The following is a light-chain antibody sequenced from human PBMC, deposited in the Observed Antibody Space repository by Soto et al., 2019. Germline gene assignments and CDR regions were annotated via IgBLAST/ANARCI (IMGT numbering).Light chain of an antibody. CDR3: TSRTTRNTLV. J-gene: IGLJ3*02. CDR2: EVT. Sequence: QSALTQPASVSGSPGQSITISCTGTSSDVGGYNYVSWYQQHPGKAPKLIIYEVTHRPSGVSSRFYGSRSGNTASLTISGLQAEDEDDYYCTSRTTRNTLVFGGGTKVTVL. V-gene: IGLV2-14*01. CDR1: SSDVGGYNY.